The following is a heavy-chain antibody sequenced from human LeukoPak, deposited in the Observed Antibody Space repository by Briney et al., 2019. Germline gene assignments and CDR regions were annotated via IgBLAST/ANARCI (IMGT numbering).Heavy chain of an antibody. CDR1: GYTFTSNY. Sequence: ASVKVSCKASGYTFTSNYIHWVRQAPGQGLEWMGMIYPRDGSTSYAQKFQGRVTVTRDTSTSTVHMGLSGLRSEDTAVYYCARDQEGFDYWGQGTLVTVSS. J-gene: IGHJ4*02. CDR3: ARDQEGFDY. CDR2: IYPRDGST. V-gene: IGHV1-46*01.